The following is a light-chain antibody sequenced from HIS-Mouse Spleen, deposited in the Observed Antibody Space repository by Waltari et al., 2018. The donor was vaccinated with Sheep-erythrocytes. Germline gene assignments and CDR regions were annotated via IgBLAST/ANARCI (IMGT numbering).Light chain of an antibody. J-gene: IGLJ3*02. CDR1: SSDVGSYNL. CDR2: AGS. V-gene: IGLV2-23*01. CDR3: CSYAGSSTPWV. Sequence: QSALTQPASVSGSPGQSITISCTGTSSDVGSYNLVSWYQQHPGKAPKLMIYAGSKRPSGVSNRLSGSKSGNTASLTISGLQAEDEADYYCCSYAGSSTPWVFGGGTKLTVL.